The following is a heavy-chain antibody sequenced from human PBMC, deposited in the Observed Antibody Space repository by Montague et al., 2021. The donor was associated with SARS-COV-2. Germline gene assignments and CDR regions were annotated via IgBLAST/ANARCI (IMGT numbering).Heavy chain of an antibody. Sequence: SETLSLTYTVSGGSITTYYWSWIRQPPGKGLEWIANVYYTGGTNYNPSLKSRVAISVDTSKTQFSLRLTSVTAADTAIYYCAGNHPVPPHSFEYWGRGTLVTVSS. CDR1: GGSITTYY. J-gene: IGHJ4*02. V-gene: IGHV4-59*01. CDR3: AGNHPVPPHSFEY. CDR2: VYYTGGT.